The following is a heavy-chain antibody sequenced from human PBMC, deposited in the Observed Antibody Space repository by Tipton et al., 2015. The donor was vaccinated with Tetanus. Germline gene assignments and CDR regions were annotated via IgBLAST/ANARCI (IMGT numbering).Heavy chain of an antibody. Sequence: CAASGFTFSSYAMHWVRQAPGKGLEWVAVISYDGSNKYYADSVKGRFTISRDNSKNTLYLQMNSLRAEDTAVYYCARELVVVPAAERPLDYWGQGTLVTVSS. CDR1: GFTFSSYA. CDR2: ISYDGSNK. J-gene: IGHJ4*02. D-gene: IGHD2-2*01. V-gene: IGHV3-30-3*01. CDR3: ARELVVVPAAERPLDY.